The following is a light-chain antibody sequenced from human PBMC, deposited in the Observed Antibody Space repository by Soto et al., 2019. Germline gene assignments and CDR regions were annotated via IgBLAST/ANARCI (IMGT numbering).Light chain of an antibody. Sequence: IVITQSPATLPSSPGERATLSCRAIQSVISNYLAWFQQKPGQVPRLLIYDAFSRATGIADRFSGSGSGTDFTLTISSLESEDFAVYYCQQYGSSLGVTFGQGTKVDIK. V-gene: IGKV3-20*01. CDR2: DAF. CDR3: QQYGSSLGVT. J-gene: IGKJ1*01. CDR1: QSVISNY.